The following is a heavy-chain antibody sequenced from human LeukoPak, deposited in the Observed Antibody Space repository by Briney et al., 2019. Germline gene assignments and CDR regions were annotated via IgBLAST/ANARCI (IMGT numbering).Heavy chain of an antibody. Sequence: SVKVSCKASGGTFSSYAISWVRQAPGQGLEWMGGIIPIFGTANYAQKFQGRVTITADESTSTAYMELSSLRSEDTAVYYCARVEEGYGSGRRENYYYYYMDVWGKGTTVTISS. D-gene: IGHD3-10*01. CDR2: IIPIFGTA. CDR1: GGTFSSYA. V-gene: IGHV1-69*13. CDR3: ARVEEGYGSGRRENYYYYYMDV. J-gene: IGHJ6*03.